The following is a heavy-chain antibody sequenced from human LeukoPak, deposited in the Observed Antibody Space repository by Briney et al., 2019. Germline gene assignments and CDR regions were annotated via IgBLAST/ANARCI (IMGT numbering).Heavy chain of an antibody. CDR2: ISAYNGNT. D-gene: IGHD4-11*01. CDR3: ARGTRNYSNYGGLAY. Sequence: GASVKVSCKASGYTFTSYGISWVRQAPGQGLEWMGWISAYNGNTNYAQKLQGRVTMTTDTSTSTAYMEQRSLRSDDTAVYYCARGTRNYSNYGGLAYWGQGTLVTVSS. V-gene: IGHV1-18*01. J-gene: IGHJ4*02. CDR1: GYTFTSYG.